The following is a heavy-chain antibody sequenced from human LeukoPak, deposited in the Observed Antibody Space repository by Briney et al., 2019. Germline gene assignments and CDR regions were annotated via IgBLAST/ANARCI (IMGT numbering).Heavy chain of an antibody. Sequence: GGSLRLSCAASGFTFSSYGMHWVRQAPGKGLEWVAVIWYDGSNKYYADSVKGRFTISRDTSRNTLYLQMNSLRVEDTAVYYCAREGGNGRFDVWGQGTLVTVSS. CDR3: AREGGNGRFDV. CDR1: GFTFSSYG. D-gene: IGHD2-15*01. J-gene: IGHJ4*02. CDR2: IWYDGSNK. V-gene: IGHV3-33*01.